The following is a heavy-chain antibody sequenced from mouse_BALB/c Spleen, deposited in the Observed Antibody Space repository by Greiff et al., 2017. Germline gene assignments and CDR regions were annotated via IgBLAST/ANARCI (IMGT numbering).Heavy chain of an antibody. CDR2: ISYSGST. CDR1: GYSITSDYA. J-gene: IGHJ4*01. CDR3: ARLLYYAMDY. V-gene: IGHV3-2*02. Sequence: EVKLMESGPGLVKPSQSLSLTCTVTGYSITSDYAWNWIRQFPGNKLEWMGYISYSGSTSYNPSLKSRISITRDTSKNQFFLQLNSVTTEDTATYYCARLLYYAMDYWGQGTSVTVSS.